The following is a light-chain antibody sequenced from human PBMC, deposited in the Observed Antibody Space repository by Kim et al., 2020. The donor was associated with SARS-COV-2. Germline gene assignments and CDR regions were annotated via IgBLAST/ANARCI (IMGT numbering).Light chain of an antibody. V-gene: IGLV3-1*01. CDR2: QDS. CDR3: QAWDSSTYVV. Sequence: VAPGQTASDTCSGDKLGYKYACWYQQKPGQSPVLVIYQDSKRPSGIPERFSGSNSGNTATLTISGTQAMDEADYYCQAWDSSTYVVFGGGTQLTVL. CDR1: KLGYKY. J-gene: IGLJ2*01.